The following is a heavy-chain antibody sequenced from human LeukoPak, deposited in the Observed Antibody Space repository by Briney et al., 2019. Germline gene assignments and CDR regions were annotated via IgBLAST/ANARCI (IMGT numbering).Heavy chain of an antibody. D-gene: IGHD6-19*01. CDR1: GYTFTGCY. J-gene: IGHJ6*03. CDR3: ARGPMAVADSYYYYMDV. Sequence: ASVKVSCKASGYTFTGCYMHWVRQAPGQGLEWMGWINPNSGGTNYAQKFQGRVTMTRDTSISTAYMELSRLRSDDTAVYYCARGPMAVADSYYYYMDVWGKGTTVTVSS. CDR2: INPNSGGT. V-gene: IGHV1-2*02.